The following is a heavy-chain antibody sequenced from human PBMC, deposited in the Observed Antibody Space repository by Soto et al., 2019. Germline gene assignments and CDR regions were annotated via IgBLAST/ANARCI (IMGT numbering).Heavy chain of an antibody. J-gene: IGHJ4*02. V-gene: IGHV3-74*01. CDR3: ARETYRGFYFDY. CDR1: GFTFTDYW. Sequence: PGGSLRLSCAAYGFTFTDYWTHWVRQAPGKGLVWVSRINSDGSRTRYADSVTGRFTISRDNANNTQYLQMNSLRVEDTALYYCARETYRGFYFDYWGQGTLVTVSS. CDR2: INSDGSRT. D-gene: IGHD4-4*01.